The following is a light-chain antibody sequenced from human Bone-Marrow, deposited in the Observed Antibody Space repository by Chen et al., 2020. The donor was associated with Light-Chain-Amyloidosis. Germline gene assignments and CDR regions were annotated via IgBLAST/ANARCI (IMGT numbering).Light chain of an antibody. CDR2: DAS. V-gene: IGKV3-11*01. Sequence: EILLTQSPATLSLSPGERATLSCRASQNIDNYLAWYQQKPGQAPRLLIVDASIRATGIPDRFSGSWSGTDFTLTISSLEPEDFAVYYCQQRSRWPLTFGGGTKVEIK. J-gene: IGKJ4*01. CDR3: QQRSRWPLT. CDR1: QNIDNY.